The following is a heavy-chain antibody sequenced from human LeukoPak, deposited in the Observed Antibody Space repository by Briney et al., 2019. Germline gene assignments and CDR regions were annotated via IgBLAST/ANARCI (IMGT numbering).Heavy chain of an antibody. D-gene: IGHD6-13*01. J-gene: IGHJ4*02. CDR2: IKQDGSEK. V-gene: IGHV3-7*04. CDR1: GFTFSSYW. Sequence: GGSLRLSCAASGFTFSSYWLSWVRQPPGKGLEWVANIKQDGSEKYYVDSVKGRFTISRDNAKNSLYLQMNSLTAEDTAVYYCARIRGIAAAGDYWGQGTLVTVSS. CDR3: ARIRGIAAAGDY.